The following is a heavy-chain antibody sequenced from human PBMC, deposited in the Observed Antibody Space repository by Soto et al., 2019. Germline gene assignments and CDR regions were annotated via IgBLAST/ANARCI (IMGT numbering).Heavy chain of an antibody. CDR3: ARDRFVVATIFDY. Sequence: PGGSLRLSCAASGFTFSSYSMNWVRQAPGKGLEWVSSISSSSSYIYYADSVKGRFTISRDNAKNSLYLQMNSLRAEDTAVYYSARDRFVVATIFDYWGQGTLVTVSS. CDR1: GFTFSSYS. V-gene: IGHV3-21*01. CDR2: ISSSSSYI. J-gene: IGHJ4*02. D-gene: IGHD5-12*01.